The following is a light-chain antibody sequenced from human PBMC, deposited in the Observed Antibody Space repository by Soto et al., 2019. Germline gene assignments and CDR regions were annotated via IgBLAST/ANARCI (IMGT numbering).Light chain of an antibody. Sequence: IVLTQSPGTLSLSPGERATLSCRASQSISSSYLAWFQQKLGQAPRLLIYGASSRATGIPDRVSGSGSGTDFTLTISRLEPEYFAVYYCQQYGTSSWTFGQGTKVEIK. CDR3: QQYGTSSWT. CDR1: QSISSSY. V-gene: IGKV3-20*01. J-gene: IGKJ1*01. CDR2: GAS.